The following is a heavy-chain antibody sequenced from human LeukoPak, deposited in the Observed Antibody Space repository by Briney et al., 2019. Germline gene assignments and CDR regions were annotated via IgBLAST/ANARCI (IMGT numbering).Heavy chain of an antibody. CDR2: LYSGGNT. CDR3: ARGRGGYNYAYGYSYYYMDV. CDR1: GFTVSSNH. Sequence: GGSLRLSCAASGFTVSSNHMSWVRQAPGKGLEWVSLLYSGGNTHYADSVKGRFTISRDNSKNMLFLQMNSLRSEDTAVYYCARGRGGYNYAYGYSYYYMDVWGKGTTVTVSS. J-gene: IGHJ6*03. D-gene: IGHD5-18*01. V-gene: IGHV3-53*01.